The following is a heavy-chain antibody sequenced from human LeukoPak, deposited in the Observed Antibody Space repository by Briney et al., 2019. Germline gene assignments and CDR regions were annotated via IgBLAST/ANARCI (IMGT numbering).Heavy chain of an antibody. Sequence: LSLTCAVYGGSFSDYYWSWVRQAPGKGLEWVSYISSSSSTIYYADSVKGRFTISRDNAKNSLYLQMNSLRDEDTAVYYCAREEVYSYGFDYWGQGTLVTVSS. D-gene: IGHD5-18*01. V-gene: IGHV3-11*04. CDR3: AREEVYSYGFDY. CDR1: GGSFSDYY. J-gene: IGHJ4*02. CDR2: ISSSSSTI.